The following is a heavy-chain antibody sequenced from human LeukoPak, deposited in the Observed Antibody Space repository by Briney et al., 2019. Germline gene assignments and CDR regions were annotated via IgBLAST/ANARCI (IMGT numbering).Heavy chain of an antibody. V-gene: IGHV4-39*01. CDR2: IYYSGST. CDR1: GGSISSSSYY. Sequence: SETLSLTCTVSGGSISSSSYYWGWIRQPPGKGLEWIGSIYYSGSTYYNPSLKSRVTISVDTSKNRFSLKLSSVTAADTAVYYCARSYQTYYYDSSGYYPFDYWGQGTLVTVSS. CDR3: ARSYQTYYYDSSGYYPFDY. D-gene: IGHD3-22*01. J-gene: IGHJ4*02.